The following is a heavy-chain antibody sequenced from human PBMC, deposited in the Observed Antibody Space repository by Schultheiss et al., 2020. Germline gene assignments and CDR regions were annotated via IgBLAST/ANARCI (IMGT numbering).Heavy chain of an antibody. CDR3: ARVYSSGWYWSYYYYYGMDV. CDR2: ISSSGSTI. Sequence: GGSLRLSCAASGFTFSDYYMSWIRQAPGKGLEWVSYISSSGSTIYYADSVKGRFTISRDNAKNSLYLQMNSLRAEDTAVYYCARVYSSGWYWSYYYYYGMDVWGQGTTVTVSS. D-gene: IGHD6-19*01. J-gene: IGHJ6*02. CDR1: GFTFSDYY. V-gene: IGHV3-11*04.